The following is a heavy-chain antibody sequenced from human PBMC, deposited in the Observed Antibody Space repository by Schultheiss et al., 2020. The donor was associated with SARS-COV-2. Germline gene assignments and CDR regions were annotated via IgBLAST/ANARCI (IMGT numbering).Heavy chain of an antibody. CDR2: IYYSGST. CDR1: GGSISSGDYY. Sequence: SETLSLTCTVSGGSISSGDYYWSWIRQPPGKGLEWIGYIYYSGSTYYNPSLKSRVTISVDTSKNQFSLKLSSVTAADTAVYYCARLYCGGDCYHDYWGQGTLVTVSS. J-gene: IGHJ4*02. D-gene: IGHD2-21*02. V-gene: IGHV4-30-4*01. CDR3: ARLYCGGDCYHDY.